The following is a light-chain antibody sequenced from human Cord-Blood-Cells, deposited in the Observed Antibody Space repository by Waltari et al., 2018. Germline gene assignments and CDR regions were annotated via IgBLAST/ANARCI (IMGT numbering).Light chain of an antibody. J-gene: IGLJ2*01. Sequence: QSALTQPASVSGSPGQSITISCPGTSSDVGGYNYVSWYQHHPGKAPKLMIYDVSNRPCGVSNRFSGSKSGNTASLTISGLQAEDEADYYCSSYTSSSTLVFGGGTKLTVL. V-gene: IGLV2-14*03. CDR3: SSYTSSSTLV. CDR2: DVS. CDR1: SSDVGGYNY.